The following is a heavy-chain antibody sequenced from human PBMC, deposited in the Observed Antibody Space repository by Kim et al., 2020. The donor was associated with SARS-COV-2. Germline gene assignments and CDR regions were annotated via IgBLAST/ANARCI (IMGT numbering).Heavy chain of an antibody. D-gene: IGHD1-26*01. V-gene: IGHV3-23*01. CDR1: GVIFSNYA. CDR3: TRETLGALH. CDR2: ISGGGGIT. Sequence: GGSLRLSCAVSGVIFSNYAMSWVRQAPGKGLEWVSYISGGGGITSYADSVKGRFTISRENSKNTVYLQMDSLRADDTAVYYCTRETLGALHWGQGTLVTVSS. J-gene: IGHJ4*02.